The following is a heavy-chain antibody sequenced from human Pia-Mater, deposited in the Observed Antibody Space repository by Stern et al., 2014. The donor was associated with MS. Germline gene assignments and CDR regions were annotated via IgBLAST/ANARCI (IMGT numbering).Heavy chain of an antibody. J-gene: IGHJ4*02. D-gene: IGHD3-10*01. CDR1: GFTFSSYW. CDR3: ARAISAMVRGVTDY. V-gene: IGHV3-74*02. CDR2: IDSDGSTT. Sequence: EVQLVQSGGGLVQPGGSLRLSCAASGFTFSSYWIHWVRQAPGKGLVWVSRIDSDGSTTSYEDSVKGRFTISRDNAKNTVYLQMNSLRAEDTAVYYCARAISAMVRGVTDYWGQGTLVTVSS.